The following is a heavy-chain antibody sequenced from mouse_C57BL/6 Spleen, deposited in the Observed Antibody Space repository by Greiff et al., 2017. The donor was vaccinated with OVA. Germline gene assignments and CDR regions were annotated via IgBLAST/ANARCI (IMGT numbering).Heavy chain of an antibody. CDR1: GFTFSSYA. J-gene: IGHJ1*03. CDR2: ISDGGSYT. CDR3: ARGIITTDWYFDV. V-gene: IGHV5-4*01. D-gene: IGHD1-1*01. Sequence: VQVVESGGGLVKPGGSLKLSCAASGFTFSSYAMSWVRQTPEKRLEWVATISDGGSYTYYPDNVKGRFTISRDNAKNNLYLQMSHLKSEDTAMYYCARGIITTDWYFDVWGTGTTVTVSS.